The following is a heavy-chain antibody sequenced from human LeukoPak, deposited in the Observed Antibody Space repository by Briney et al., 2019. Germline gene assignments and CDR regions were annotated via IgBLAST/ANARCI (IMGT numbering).Heavy chain of an antibody. CDR1: GGTFSSYA. Sequence: SVKVSCKASGGTFSSYAISWVRQAPGQGLEWMGGIIPIFGTANYAQKFQGRVTITADESTSTAYMELSSLRSEDTAVYYCAREPLGGYDLPALDYWGQGTLVTVSS. D-gene: IGHD5-12*01. J-gene: IGHJ4*02. V-gene: IGHV1-69*13. CDR3: AREPLGGYDLPALDY. CDR2: IIPIFGTA.